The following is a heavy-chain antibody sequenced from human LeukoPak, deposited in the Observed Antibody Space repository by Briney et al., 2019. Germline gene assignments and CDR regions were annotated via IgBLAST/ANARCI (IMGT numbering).Heavy chain of an antibody. CDR3: ARALAAGGFYDN. D-gene: IGHD6-13*01. CDR1: GYTFTTYG. V-gene: IGHV1-18*01. Sequence: ASVKVSCKASGYTFTTYGISWVRQAPGQGLEWMGWISAYNGNTNYAQKLQVRVTMTTDTSTSTAYMELRSLRSDDTAVYYCARALAAGGFYDNWGQGTPVTVSS. CDR2: ISAYNGNT. J-gene: IGHJ4*02.